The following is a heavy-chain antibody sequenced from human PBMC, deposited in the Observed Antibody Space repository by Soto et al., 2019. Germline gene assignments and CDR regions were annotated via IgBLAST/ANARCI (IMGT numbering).Heavy chain of an antibody. J-gene: IGHJ6*02. Sequence: PSETLSLTCAVYGGSFSGYSWTWLRQPPGKGLEWIGEINHSGTTDYNPALKSRVTMSADTSKNQFSLRMTSVTAAETAVYYCASATFDAWSHIYYGLDVWGQGTTVTVSS. CDR1: GGSFSGYS. D-gene: IGHD3-3*01. V-gene: IGHV4-34*01. CDR3: ASATFDAWSHIYYGLDV. CDR2: INHSGTT.